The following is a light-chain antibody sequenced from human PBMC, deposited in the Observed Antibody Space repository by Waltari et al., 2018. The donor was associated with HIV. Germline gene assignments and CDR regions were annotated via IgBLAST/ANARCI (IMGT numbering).Light chain of an antibody. Sequence: QSALTQPASVSGSPGQSITLSCTATSSDVGSSNLVSWYQQHPGKAPKLTIYEVSKRPSGVSNRFHGSKSGNTASLTISGLQAEDEADYYCCSYAGTSTYVAFGGGTKLTVL. CDR2: EVS. J-gene: IGLJ2*01. CDR3: CSYAGTSTYVA. V-gene: IGLV2-23*02. CDR1: SSDVGSSNL.